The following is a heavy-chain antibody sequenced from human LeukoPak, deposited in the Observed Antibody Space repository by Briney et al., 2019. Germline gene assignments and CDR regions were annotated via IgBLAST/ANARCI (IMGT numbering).Heavy chain of an antibody. CDR1: GGSISSYY. Sequence: SETLSLTCTVSGGSISSYYWSWIRQPAGKGLEWIGRIYISGSTDYNPSLKSRVTMSIDTSKNQFSLKLSSVTAADTAVYYCASDYGGNSGLGLDYWGQGTLVTVSS. V-gene: IGHV4-4*07. CDR2: IYISGST. J-gene: IGHJ4*02. CDR3: ASDYGGNSGLGLDY. D-gene: IGHD4-23*01.